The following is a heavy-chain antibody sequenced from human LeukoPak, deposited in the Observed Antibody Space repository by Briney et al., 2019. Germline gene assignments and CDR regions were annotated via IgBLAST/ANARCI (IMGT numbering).Heavy chain of an antibody. J-gene: IGHJ4*02. Sequence: GGSLRLSCAASGFIVSSNYMSWVRQAPGKGLEWVSVIYSGGSTYYADSVKGRFTISRDNSKNTLYLQMNSLRAEDTAVYYCAREVGYSYGYVVVRDWGQGTLVTVSS. CDR1: GFIVSSNY. D-gene: IGHD5-18*01. CDR2: IYSGGST. CDR3: AREVGYSYGYVVVRD. V-gene: IGHV3-66*01.